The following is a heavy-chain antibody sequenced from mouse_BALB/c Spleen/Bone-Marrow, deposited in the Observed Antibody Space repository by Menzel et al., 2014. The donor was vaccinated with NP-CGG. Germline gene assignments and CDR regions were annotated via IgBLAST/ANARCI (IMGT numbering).Heavy chain of an antibody. CDR2: ISSGGSYT. D-gene: IGHD2-3*01. CDR3: ARQDGFDY. J-gene: IGHJ2*01. CDR1: GFTFSNYA. V-gene: IGHV5-9-1*01. Sequence: EVMLVESGGGLVKPGGSLKLSCAASGFTFSNYAMSWVRPTPEKRLEWVAIISSGGSYTYYPDSVKGRFTISRDNAKTILYLQMSSLRSEDTAMYYCARQDGFDYWGQGTTLTVSS.